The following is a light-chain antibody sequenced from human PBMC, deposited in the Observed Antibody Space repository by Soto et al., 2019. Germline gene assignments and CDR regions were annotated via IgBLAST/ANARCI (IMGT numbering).Light chain of an antibody. CDR3: QHYNSYSVA. CDR1: QTVSSW. Sequence: DILLTQSPATLSVSPGDRATLSCRASQTVSSWLAWYQQKPGKAPKLLIYAASTLESGVPSRFSGSGSGTEFTLTISSLQPDDFATYYCQHYNSYSVAFGQGTKVDIK. J-gene: IGKJ1*01. CDR2: AAS. V-gene: IGKV1-5*01.